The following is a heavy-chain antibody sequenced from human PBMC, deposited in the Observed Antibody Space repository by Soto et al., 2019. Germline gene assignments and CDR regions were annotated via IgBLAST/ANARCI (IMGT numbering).Heavy chain of an antibody. CDR1: GYRFLYYP. CDR2: INLGNGNT. Sequence: QVQLVQSGAEVKKPGASVKISCKASGYRFLYYPLHWVRQAPGQRLEWMGWINLGNGNTQYSQNFQGRVTITGDTSANTVYLELSSLRSDDTAIYYCAREPLCGGRCYVTTFDPWGQGTVVTVSS. V-gene: IGHV1-3*01. D-gene: IGHD2-15*01. CDR3: AREPLCGGRCYVTTFDP. J-gene: IGHJ5*02.